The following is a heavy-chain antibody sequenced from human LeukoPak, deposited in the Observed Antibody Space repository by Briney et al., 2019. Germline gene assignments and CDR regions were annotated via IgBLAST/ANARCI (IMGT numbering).Heavy chain of an antibody. D-gene: IGHD4-11*01. Sequence: GGSLRLSCAASGFTFSSYSMNWVRQAPGKGLEWVSYISSSSTIYYADSVKGRFTISRDNAKNSLYLQMNSLRAEDTAVYYCARDLTDYSNLDYWGQGTLVTVSS. CDR2: ISSSSTI. V-gene: IGHV3-48*01. J-gene: IGHJ4*02. CDR3: ARDLTDYSNLDY. CDR1: GFTFSSYS.